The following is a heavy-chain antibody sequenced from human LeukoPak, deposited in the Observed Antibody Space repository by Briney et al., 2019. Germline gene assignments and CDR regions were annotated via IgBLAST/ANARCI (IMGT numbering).Heavy chain of an antibody. CDR2: ITWDGQNI. J-gene: IGHJ4*02. Sequence: GGSLRLSCAASGFTFEDFTMHWVRQAPGKALEWVSLITWDGQNIEYQDSVKGRFTISRDNSENSLYLRMKSLKTEDTALYFCSKGDDRYGFDYWGQGTLVTVSS. CDR1: GFTFEDFT. CDR3: SKGDDRYGFDY. V-gene: IGHV3-43*01. D-gene: IGHD5-18*01.